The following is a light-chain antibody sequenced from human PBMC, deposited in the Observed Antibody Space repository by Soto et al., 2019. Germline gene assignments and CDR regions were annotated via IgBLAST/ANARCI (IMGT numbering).Light chain of an antibody. CDR1: SSDVGIYNY. J-gene: IGLJ1*01. CDR3: SSYTGNTNYV. V-gene: IGLV2-14*01. CDR2: QVT. Sequence: QSALTQPASVSGSPGQSITISCTGTSSDVGIYNYVSWYQQHPGKAPKLMIYQVTNRPSGVSNRFSGSKSGNTASLTISGLQAEDEADYYCSSYTGNTNYVFGTGTKVTVL.